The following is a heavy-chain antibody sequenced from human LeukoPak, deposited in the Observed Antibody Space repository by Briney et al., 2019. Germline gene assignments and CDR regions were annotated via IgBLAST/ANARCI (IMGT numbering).Heavy chain of an antibody. CDR1: GGSISSYY. J-gene: IGHJ4*02. CDR3: ASYCSITNCYEPHLDY. CDR2: IYYSGST. D-gene: IGHD2-2*01. Sequence: SETLSLTCTVSGGSISSYYWSWIRQPPGKGLGLIGYIYYSGSTNYNPSLKSRVTMSVDTSKNQFSLKLSSVTAADTAVYYCASYCSITNCYEPHLDYWGQGTLVTVSS. V-gene: IGHV4-59*01.